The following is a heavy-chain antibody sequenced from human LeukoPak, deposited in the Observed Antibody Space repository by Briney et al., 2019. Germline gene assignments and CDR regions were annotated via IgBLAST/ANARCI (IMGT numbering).Heavy chain of an antibody. Sequence: VASVKVSCKASGGTFSSYTISWVRRAPGQGLEWMGRIIPILGIANYAQKFQGRVTITADKSTSTAYMELSSLRSEDTAVYYFARETTAQLVPPYWGQGTLVTVSS. CDR1: GGTFSSYT. CDR2: IIPILGIA. D-gene: IGHD6-13*01. V-gene: IGHV1-69*02. J-gene: IGHJ4*02. CDR3: ARETTAQLVPPY.